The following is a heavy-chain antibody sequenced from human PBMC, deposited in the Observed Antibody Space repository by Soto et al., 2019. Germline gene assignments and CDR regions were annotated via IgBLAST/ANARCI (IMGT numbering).Heavy chain of an antibody. Sequence: QVQLVQSGAEVKKPGASVKVSCKASGYTFTSYDINWVRQATGQGLEWMGWMNPNSGNTGYAQKFQGRVTMTRNTSISTAYMELSSLRSEDTAVYYCARGGLRPTYYYYYGMDVWGQGTTVTVSS. CDR1: GYTFTSYD. V-gene: IGHV1-8*01. CDR3: ARGGLRPTYYYYYGMDV. CDR2: MNPNSGNT. D-gene: IGHD5-12*01. J-gene: IGHJ6*02.